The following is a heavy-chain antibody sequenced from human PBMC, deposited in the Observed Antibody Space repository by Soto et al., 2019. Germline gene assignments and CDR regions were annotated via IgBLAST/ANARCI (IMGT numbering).Heavy chain of an antibody. V-gene: IGHV3-21*01. D-gene: IGHD3-10*01. CDR3: TRDRSSFMRGRIRGPYGGLDV. Sequence: QLVESGGGLVKPGGSLRVSCAASRFAFSSYSRHWVRQAPMNGLEWVASINSVASYVYYADSVEGRFTISRDNAKNSVYLQMNSLRAEDTAVYYCTRDRSSFMRGRIRGPYGGLDVWGQGTTVLVS. J-gene: IGHJ6*02. CDR1: RFAFSSYS. CDR2: INSVASYV.